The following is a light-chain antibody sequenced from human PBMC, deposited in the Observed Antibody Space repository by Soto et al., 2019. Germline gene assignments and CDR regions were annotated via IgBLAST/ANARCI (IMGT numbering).Light chain of an antibody. CDR1: RSVNNF. CDR2: DAS. V-gene: IGKV3-11*01. CDR3: QQSFSTPYT. Sequence: EIVLTQSPVTLSLSPGERATLSCRATRSVNNFVAWYQQKPGQAPSLLISDASNRATGIPDRFSGSGSGTDFTLTINSLEPEDFATYFCQQSFSTPYTFGQGTKLEI. J-gene: IGKJ2*01.